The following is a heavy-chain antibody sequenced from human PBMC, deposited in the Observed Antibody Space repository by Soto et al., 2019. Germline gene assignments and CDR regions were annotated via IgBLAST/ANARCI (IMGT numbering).Heavy chain of an antibody. CDR1: GFTFSSYA. V-gene: IGHV3-23*01. J-gene: IGHJ4*02. Sequence: PGGSLRLSCAASGFTFSSYAMSWVRQAPGKGLEWVSATSGSGGSTYYADSVKGRFTISRDNSKNTLYLQMNSLRAEDTAVYYCAKGQKLPNYGDYFFDPLYWGQGTLVTVSS. D-gene: IGHD4-17*01. CDR3: AKGQKLPNYGDYFFDPLY. CDR2: TSGSGGST.